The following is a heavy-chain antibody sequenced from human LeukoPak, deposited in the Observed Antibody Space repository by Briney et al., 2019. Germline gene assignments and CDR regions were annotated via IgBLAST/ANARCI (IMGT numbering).Heavy chain of an antibody. Sequence: SGGSLRLSCAASGFTVSSNYMSWVRQAPGKGLEWVSVIYSGGSTYYADSVKGRFTISRDNSKNTLYLQMNSLRAEDTAVYCCARGRHYYDSSAWYYYYGMDVWGQGTTVTVSS. CDR2: IYSGGST. CDR1: GFTVSSNY. D-gene: IGHD3-22*01. V-gene: IGHV3-66*02. J-gene: IGHJ6*02. CDR3: ARGRHYYDSSAWYYYYGMDV.